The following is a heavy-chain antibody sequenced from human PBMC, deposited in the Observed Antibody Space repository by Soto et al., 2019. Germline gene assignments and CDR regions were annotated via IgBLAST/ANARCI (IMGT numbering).Heavy chain of an antibody. CDR3: VKEGSYLPFDGFDL. D-gene: IGHD1-26*01. Sequence: PGGSLRLSCAASGFTFSRYWMHWVRQAPGKGLVWVSRINSDGSSTSYADSVKGRFTISRDNSKNTLYLQMNSLRAEDTAVYYCVKEGSYLPFDGFDLWGQGTMVTVSS. J-gene: IGHJ3*01. V-gene: IGHV3-74*01. CDR1: GFTFSRYW. CDR2: INSDGSST.